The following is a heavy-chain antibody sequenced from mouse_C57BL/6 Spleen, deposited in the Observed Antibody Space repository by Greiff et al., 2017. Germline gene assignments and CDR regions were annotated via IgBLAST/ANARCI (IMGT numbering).Heavy chain of an antibody. CDR2: IYPGSGST. CDR3: AREGDYDDAQFAY. V-gene: IGHV1-55*01. D-gene: IGHD2-4*01. J-gene: IGHJ3*01. CDR1: GYTFTSYW. Sequence: VQLQQSGAELVKPGASVKMSCKASGYTFTSYWITWVKQRPGQGLEWIGDIYPGSGSTNYNEKFKSKATLTVDTSSSTAYMQLSSLTSEDSAVYYCAREGDYDDAQFAYWGQGTLVTVSA.